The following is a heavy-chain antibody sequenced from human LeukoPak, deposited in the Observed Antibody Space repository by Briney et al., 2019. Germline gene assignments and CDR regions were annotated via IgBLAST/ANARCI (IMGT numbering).Heavy chain of an antibody. CDR2: IYGDNT. Sequence: GGSLRLSCAASGFIFNNYAMSWVRQAPGKGLEWVSFIYGDNTHYSDSVKGRFTISRDNSKNTLYLQMNSLRAEDTAVYYCARRAGAYSHPYDYWGQGTLVTVSS. CDR3: ARRAGAYSHPYDY. D-gene: IGHD4/OR15-4a*01. J-gene: IGHJ4*02. CDR1: GFIFNNYA. V-gene: IGHV3-53*01.